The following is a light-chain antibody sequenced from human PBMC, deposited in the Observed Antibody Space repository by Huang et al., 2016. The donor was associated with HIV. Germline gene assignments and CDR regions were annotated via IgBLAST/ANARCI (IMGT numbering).Light chain of an antibody. CDR2: DAS. CDR1: QSISNY. Sequence: EIVLTQSPATLSLSPGERATLSCRASQSISNYLAWYQQKPAQAPRLLIYDASNRATGIPARFSGRGSGTDFTLTISSLEPEDFAVYYCQQRSNWAFGQGTRLEIK. V-gene: IGKV3-11*01. CDR3: QQRSNWA. J-gene: IGKJ5*01.